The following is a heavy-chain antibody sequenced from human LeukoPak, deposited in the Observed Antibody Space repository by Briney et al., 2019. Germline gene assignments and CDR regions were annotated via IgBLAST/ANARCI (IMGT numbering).Heavy chain of an antibody. V-gene: IGHV4-61*02. D-gene: IGHD1-26*01. J-gene: IGHJ5*02. Sequence: SETLSLTCTVSGDSISSGSYYWSWIRQPAGKGLEWIGRIYTSGTTNYNPSLKSRVTISVDTSKNQFSLKLTSVAAADTAVYYCTRGHSGTYYVEFDTWGQGTLVTVSS. CDR1: GDSISSGSYY. CDR2: IYTSGTT. CDR3: TRGHSGTYYVEFDT.